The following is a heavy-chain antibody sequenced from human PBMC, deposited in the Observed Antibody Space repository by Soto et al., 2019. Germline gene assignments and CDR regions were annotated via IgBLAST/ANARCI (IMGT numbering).Heavy chain of an antibody. Sequence: SETLSLTCTVSGGSISSYYWIWIRQPPGKGLEWIGYIYYSGSTNYNPSLKSRVTISVDTSKNQFSLKLSSVTAADTAVYYCARSGYDSGYDDYWGQGTLVTVSS. CDR2: IYYSGST. D-gene: IGHD5-12*01. CDR1: GGSISSYY. CDR3: ARSGYDSGYDDY. J-gene: IGHJ4*02. V-gene: IGHV4-59*01.